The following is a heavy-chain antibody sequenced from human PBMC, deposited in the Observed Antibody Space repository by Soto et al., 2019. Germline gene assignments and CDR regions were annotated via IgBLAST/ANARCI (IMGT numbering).Heavy chain of an antibody. CDR3: ALIAAAFWFDP. Sequence: GASVKVSCKASGYTFTSYYMHWGRQAPGQGLEWMGIINPSGGSTSYAQKFQGRVTMTRDTSTSTVYMELSSLRSEDTAVYYCALIAAAFWFDPWGQGTLVTVSS. CDR2: INPSGGST. D-gene: IGHD6-13*01. V-gene: IGHV1-46*03. J-gene: IGHJ5*02. CDR1: GYTFTSYY.